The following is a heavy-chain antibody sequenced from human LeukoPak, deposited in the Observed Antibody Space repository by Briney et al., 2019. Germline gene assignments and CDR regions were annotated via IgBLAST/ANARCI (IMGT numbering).Heavy chain of an antibody. CDR1: GYTLTELS. CDR2: FDPEDGET. Sequence: ASVKVSCKVSGYTLTELSMHWVRQAPGKGLEWMGGFDPEDGETIYAQKFQGRVTMTEDTSTDTAYMELSSLRSEDTAVYYCATSSSGSYYIPWARSYGMDVWGQGTTVTVSS. V-gene: IGHV1-24*01. CDR3: ATSSSGSYYIPWARSYGMDV. D-gene: IGHD3-10*01. J-gene: IGHJ6*02.